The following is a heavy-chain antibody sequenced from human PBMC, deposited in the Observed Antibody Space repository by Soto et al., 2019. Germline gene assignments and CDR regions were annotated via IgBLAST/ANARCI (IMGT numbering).Heavy chain of an antibody. J-gene: IGHJ4*02. CDR3: GPRGAVADPRGY. D-gene: IGHD6-19*01. Sequence: QVQLQLWGAGLLKPSESLSLTCAVYGGSFSDFYWTWIRQLPGKGLEWIGEINHSGNTNYNPSLKSRVAISVDTSKNQFSLSRGSVTAADTAVYYCGPRGAVADPRGYWGQGTLVTVSS. CDR1: GGSFSDFY. CDR2: INHSGNT. V-gene: IGHV4-34*01.